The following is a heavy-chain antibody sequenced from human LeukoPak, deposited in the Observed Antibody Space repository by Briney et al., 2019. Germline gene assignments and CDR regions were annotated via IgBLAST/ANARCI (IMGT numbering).Heavy chain of an antibody. CDR2: IPSDGSKI. J-gene: IGHJ4*02. CDR3: VKDKRTKSQFDY. Sequence: GGSLRLSCAASGFTFSSYGMHWVRQAPGKGLEWVAFIPSDGSKIYYADSVKGRFTISRDNSKNTVYLQMNSLRAEDAAVYYCVKDKRTKSQFDYWGQGTLVTVSS. V-gene: IGHV3-30*02. D-gene: IGHD2-8*01. CDR1: GFTFSSYG.